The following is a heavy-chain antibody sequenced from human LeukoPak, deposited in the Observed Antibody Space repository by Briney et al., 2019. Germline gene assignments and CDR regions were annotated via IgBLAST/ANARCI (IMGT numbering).Heavy chain of an antibody. V-gene: IGHV4-59*01. CDR2: IDHTGIT. J-gene: IGHJ4*02. Sequence: SETLSLTCTVSDDSITIYYWSWIRQPPGKGLEWIGYIDHTGITNYNPSLKSRVTISVDTSKNQFSLKLSSVTAADTAVYYCARGGMATIVGDEFYFDYWGQGTLVTVSS. CDR1: DDSITIYY. D-gene: IGHD5-24*01. CDR3: ARGGMATIVGDEFYFDY.